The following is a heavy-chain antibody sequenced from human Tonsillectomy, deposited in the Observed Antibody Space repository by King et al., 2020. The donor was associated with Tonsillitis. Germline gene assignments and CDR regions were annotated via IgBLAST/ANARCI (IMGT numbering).Heavy chain of an antibody. CDR2: ISSNGGSQ. J-gene: IGHJ3*02. CDR3: VKFGGNENDAFDI. CDR1: GFTFSSYA. D-gene: IGHD4-23*01. V-gene: IGHV3-64D*06. Sequence: VQLVESGGGLVQPGGSLRLSCSASGFTFSSYAMHWVRQAPGKGLEYVSAISSNGGSQYYADSVKGRFTISRDNSKNTLYLHMSSLSSEDTAVYYCVKFGGNENDAFDIWGQGTMVTVSS.